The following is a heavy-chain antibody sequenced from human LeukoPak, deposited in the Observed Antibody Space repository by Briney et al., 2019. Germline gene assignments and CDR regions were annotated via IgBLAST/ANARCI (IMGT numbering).Heavy chain of an antibody. Sequence: GGSLRLSCAASGFTFSSYGMHWVRQAPGKGLEWVAIIWYDGSNTYYVDSVRGRFTISRDNSKNTLYLQVNSLRAEDTAMYYCAREYTPEGYYYGMDVWGQGTTVTVSS. CDR1: GFTFSSYG. CDR3: AREYTPEGYYYGMDV. CDR2: IWYDGSNT. V-gene: IGHV3-33*01. J-gene: IGHJ6*02. D-gene: IGHD2-2*02.